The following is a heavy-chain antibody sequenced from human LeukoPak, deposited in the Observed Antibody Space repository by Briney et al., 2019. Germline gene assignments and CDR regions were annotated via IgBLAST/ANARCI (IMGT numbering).Heavy chain of an antibody. Sequence: GGSLRLSCAASGFTFSSYGMSWVRQAPGKGLEWVSAISGSGGSTYYADSVKGRFTISRDNSKNTLYLQMNSLRAEDTAVYYCAKDFRYYYGSGSYYNGFAWGQGTLVTVSS. J-gene: IGHJ4*02. CDR2: ISGSGGST. D-gene: IGHD3-10*01. CDR3: AKDFRYYYGSGSYYNGFA. V-gene: IGHV3-23*01. CDR1: GFTFSSYG.